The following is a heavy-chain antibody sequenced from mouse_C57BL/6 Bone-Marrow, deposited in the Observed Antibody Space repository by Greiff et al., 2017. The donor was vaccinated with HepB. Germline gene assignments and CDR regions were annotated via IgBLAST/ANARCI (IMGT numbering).Heavy chain of an antibody. Sequence: EVKLEESGGGLVKPGGSLKLSCAASGFTFSDYGMHWVRQAPEKGLEWVAYISSGSSTIYYADTVKGRFTISRDNAKNTLFLQMTSLRSEDTAMYYCAKGIYYGNYGFAYWGQGTLVTVSA. CDR2: ISSGSSTI. CDR1: GFTFSDYG. V-gene: IGHV5-17*01. J-gene: IGHJ3*01. CDR3: AKGIYYGNYGFAY. D-gene: IGHD2-1*01.